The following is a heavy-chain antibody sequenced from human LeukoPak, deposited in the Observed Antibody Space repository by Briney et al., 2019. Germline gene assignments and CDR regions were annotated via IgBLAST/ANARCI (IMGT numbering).Heavy chain of an antibody. CDR2: ERSGGSK. CDR3: AKDRDDYGNDC. J-gene: IGHJ4*02. Sequence: PGGSLRLSCAASGFTFSNFGMHWIRQAPGKGLEWVAVERSGGSKHYADSVKGRFTISRDNSKNTLRLEMNNLRADDTAVYYCAKDRDDYGNDCWGQGVLVTVST. V-gene: IGHV3-30*02. D-gene: IGHD4-17*01. CDR1: GFTFSNFG.